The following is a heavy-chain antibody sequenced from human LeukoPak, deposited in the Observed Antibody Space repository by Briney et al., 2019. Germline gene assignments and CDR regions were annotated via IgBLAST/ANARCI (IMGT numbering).Heavy chain of an antibody. D-gene: IGHD1-26*01. Sequence: RASVKASCKASGYTFTSYAMNWVRQAPGQGLEWMGWINPNSGDTKYAQKFQGRVTMTRDTSISTAYMELTRLRSDDTAVYYCAREISGSYHLDYWGQGTLVTVSS. J-gene: IGHJ4*02. V-gene: IGHV1-2*02. CDR2: INPNSGDT. CDR3: AREISGSYHLDY. CDR1: GYTFTSYA.